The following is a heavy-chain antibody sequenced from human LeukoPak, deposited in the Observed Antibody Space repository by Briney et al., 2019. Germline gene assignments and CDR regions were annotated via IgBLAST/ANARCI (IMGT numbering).Heavy chain of an antibody. V-gene: IGHV3-48*04. D-gene: IGHD6-13*01. Sequence: PGGSLRPSCAASGFTFSSYWMNWVRQAPGKGLEWLAYISSSGRTTYYADSVRGRFTISRDNAKNSLYLQMNSLRAEDTAVYYCAKIASSSSQPYWGQGTLVSVSS. CDR3: AKIASSSSQPY. CDR1: GFTFSSYW. CDR2: ISSSGRTT. J-gene: IGHJ4*02.